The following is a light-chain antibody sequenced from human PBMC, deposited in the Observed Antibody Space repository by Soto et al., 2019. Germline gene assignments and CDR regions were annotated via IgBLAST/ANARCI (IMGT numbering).Light chain of an antibody. CDR1: QSVSSGY. CDR2: GAS. V-gene: IGKV3-20*01. CDR3: QQYGSSGT. J-gene: IGKJ1*01. Sequence: ENVLTQSPGTLSLSPGERATLSCRASQSVSSGYLAWYQRKPGQAPXVLIFGASSRATDIPDRFSGSGSGTDFTLTISRLEPEDFAVYDCQQYGSSGTFGQGTKVDI.